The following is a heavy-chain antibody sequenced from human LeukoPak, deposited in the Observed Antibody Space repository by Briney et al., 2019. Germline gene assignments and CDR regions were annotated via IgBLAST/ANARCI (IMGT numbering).Heavy chain of an antibody. D-gene: IGHD3-16*02. J-gene: IGHJ4*02. CDR2: INHSGST. CDR1: GGSFSGYY. CDR3: ASRYDYVWGSYRD. V-gene: IGHV4-34*01. Sequence: SETLSLTCAVYGGSFSGYYWSWIRQPPGKGLEWIGEINHSGSTNYNPSLKSRVTISVDKSKNQFSLKLSSVTAADTAVYYCASRYDYVWGSYRDWGQGTLVTVSS.